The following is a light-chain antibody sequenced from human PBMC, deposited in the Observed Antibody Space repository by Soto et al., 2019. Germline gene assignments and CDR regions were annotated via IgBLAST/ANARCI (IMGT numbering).Light chain of an antibody. CDR2: GAS. CDR3: QQYYSYPRT. Sequence: EIVMTQSPATLSVSAGERATLSCRASQSVSSNLAWYQQKPGQAPRLLIYGASTRATDVPDRFSGSGSGTDFTLTISCLQSEHFATYYCQQYYSYPRTFGQGTKVDIK. V-gene: IGKV3D-15*01. J-gene: IGKJ1*01. CDR1: QSVSSN.